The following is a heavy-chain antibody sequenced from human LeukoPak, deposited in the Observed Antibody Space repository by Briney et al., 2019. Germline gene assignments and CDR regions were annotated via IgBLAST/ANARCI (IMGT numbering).Heavy chain of an antibody. CDR2: IKSKLDGATT. J-gene: IGHJ4*02. CDR3: TTLYFGSGHDY. V-gene: IGHV3-15*01. D-gene: IGHD3-9*01. Sequence: GGSLRLSCAVSGINFNDAWMSWVRQAPGKGLEWVGRIKSKLDGATTDYAAPVKGRFTISRDDSKNTLYLQMNSLKAEDTAVYFCTTLYFGSGHDYWGQGTLVTVSS. CDR1: GINFNDAW.